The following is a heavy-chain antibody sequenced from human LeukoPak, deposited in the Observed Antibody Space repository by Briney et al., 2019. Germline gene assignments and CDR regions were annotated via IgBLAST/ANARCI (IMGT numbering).Heavy chain of an antibody. Sequence: GGSLRLSCAASGFTFSSYGMHWVRQAPGKGLEWVAFIRYDGSNKYYADSVKGRFTISRDNSKKTLYLQMNSLRAEETALSYCAKESGADWAVAGTGYFDYWGQGTLVTVSS. CDR3: AKESGADWAVAGTGYFDY. CDR1: GFTFSSYG. D-gene: IGHD6-19*01. V-gene: IGHV3-30*02. J-gene: IGHJ4*02. CDR2: IRYDGSNK.